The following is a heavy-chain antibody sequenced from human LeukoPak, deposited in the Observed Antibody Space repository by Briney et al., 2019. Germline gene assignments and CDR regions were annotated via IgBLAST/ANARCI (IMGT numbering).Heavy chain of an antibody. D-gene: IGHD5-18*01. CDR3: ARRGYSRTLLWDAFHI. J-gene: IGHJ3*02. Sequence: GESLKISFKASGYSFTSYWIGWVRQMPGKGLEWMGIIYPGDSDTRYSPSFQGQVTISADKSISTAYLQWSSLKASDTAMYYCARRGYSRTLLWDAFHIWGQGTMVTVSS. V-gene: IGHV5-51*01. CDR2: IYPGDSDT. CDR1: GYSFTSYW.